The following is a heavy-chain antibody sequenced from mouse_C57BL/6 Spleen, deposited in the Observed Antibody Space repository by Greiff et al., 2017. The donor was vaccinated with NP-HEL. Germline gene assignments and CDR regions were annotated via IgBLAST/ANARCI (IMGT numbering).Heavy chain of an antibody. J-gene: IGHJ4*01. CDR3: ARDYGMGYYAMDY. Sequence: VQLQQPGAELVKPGASVKMSCKASGYTFTSYWITWVKQRPGQGLEWIGDIYPGSGSTNYNEKFKSKATLTVDTSSSTAYMQLSSLTSEDSAVYYCARDYGMGYYAMDYWGQGTSVTVSS. CDR2: IYPGSGST. CDR1: GYTFTSYW. D-gene: IGHD1-1*01. V-gene: IGHV1-55*01.